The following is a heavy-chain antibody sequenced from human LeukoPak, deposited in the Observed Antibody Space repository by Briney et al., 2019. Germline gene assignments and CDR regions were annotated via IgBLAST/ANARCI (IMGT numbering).Heavy chain of an antibody. CDR2: ISNSGGST. CDR1: GFTFSSYG. D-gene: IGHD6-13*01. V-gene: IGHV3-23*01. Sequence: PGGTLRLSCAASGFTFSSYGMSWVRQAPGKGLEWVSSISNSGGSTYHADSVKGRFTISRDNANNSLYLQMNSLRDDDTALYYCVRVHRYSSSWDSFDQWGQGTLVTVSS. J-gene: IGHJ4*02. CDR3: VRVHRYSSSWDSFDQ.